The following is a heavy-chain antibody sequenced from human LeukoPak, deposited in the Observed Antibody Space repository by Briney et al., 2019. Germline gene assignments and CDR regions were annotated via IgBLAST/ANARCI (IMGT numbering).Heavy chain of an antibody. CDR3: AKDPHYYGSGSYYKAVDY. CDR1: GFTFSSYS. D-gene: IGHD3-10*01. Sequence: GGSLRLSCAASGFTFSSYSMNWVRQAPGKGLEWVSYISSSSTIYYADSVKGRFTISRDNSKNTLYLQMNSLRAEDTAVYYCAKDPHYYGSGSYYKAVDYWGQGTLVTVSS. CDR2: ISSSSTI. J-gene: IGHJ4*02. V-gene: IGHV3-48*01.